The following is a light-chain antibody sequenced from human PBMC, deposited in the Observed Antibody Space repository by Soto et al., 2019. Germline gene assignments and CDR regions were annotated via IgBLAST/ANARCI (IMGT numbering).Light chain of an antibody. CDR2: AAS. V-gene: IGKV1-17*01. CDR3: QQYGSSLWT. CDR1: QVITND. Sequence: DIQMTQSPSSLSASIGDRVTITCRSSQVITNDLGWYQQKPGKAPKRLIYAASTLQSGVPSRCSGSGSGTDFTLTISRLEPEDFAVYYCQQYGSSLWTFGQGTKVDIK. J-gene: IGKJ1*01.